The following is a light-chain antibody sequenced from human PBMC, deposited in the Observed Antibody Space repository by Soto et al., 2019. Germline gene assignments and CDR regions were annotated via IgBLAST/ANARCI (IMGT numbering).Light chain of an antibody. J-gene: IGKJ5*01. CDR3: QHRSNWPIT. Sequence: EIVLTQSPATLSLSPGERATLSCRTSQSVSKYFAWYQQPPGRAPMLLIYDASSRATGIPAMFIGSGSGTDFPLTISSLAPEDVAIYYCQHRSNWPITFGQGTRLEIK. V-gene: IGKV3-11*01. CDR2: DAS. CDR1: QSVSKY.